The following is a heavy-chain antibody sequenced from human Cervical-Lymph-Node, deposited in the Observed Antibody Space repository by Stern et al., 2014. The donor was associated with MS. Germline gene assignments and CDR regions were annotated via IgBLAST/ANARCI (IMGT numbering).Heavy chain of an antibody. CDR1: GDTFGTYG. V-gene: IGHV1-18*01. CDR2: ISGYKGNT. CDR3: AIMGTNGIDV. D-gene: IGHD5-18*01. Sequence: VQLVEYGTEVKKPGASVKVSCKASGDTFGTYGVNWVRQAPGQRLEWLGWISGYKGNTNYAQRLQGRVTLTTDTSTTTAYMELRSPRSDDTAVYYCAIMGTNGIDVWGQGTTVTVSS. J-gene: IGHJ6*02.